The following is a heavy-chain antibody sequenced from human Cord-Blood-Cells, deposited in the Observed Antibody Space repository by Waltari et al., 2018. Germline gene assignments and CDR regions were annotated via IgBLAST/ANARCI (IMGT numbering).Heavy chain of an antibody. D-gene: IGHD3-10*01. J-gene: IGHJ4*02. CDR2: INPNSGGT. V-gene: IGHV1-2*02. Sequence: QVQVVQSGAEVKKPGASVKVSCKASGYTFTGYYMHWVRQAPGQGLEWMGWINPNSGGTNYAQKFQGRLPMTRDTSISTAYMELRRLRSDETAVDYCARPGMRVDYFDYWGQGTLVTVSS. CDR1: GYTFTGYY. CDR3: ARPGMRVDYFDY.